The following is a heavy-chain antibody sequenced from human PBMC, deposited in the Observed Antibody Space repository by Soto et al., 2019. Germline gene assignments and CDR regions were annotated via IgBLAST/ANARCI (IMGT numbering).Heavy chain of an antibody. CDR3: ARDDSSSWYVDYYYGMDV. CDR2: ISAYNGNT. D-gene: IGHD6-13*01. J-gene: IGHJ6*02. Sequence: ASVKVSCKASGYTFTSYGMSWVRQAPGQGLEWMGWISAYNGNTNYAQKIQGRVTMTTDTSTSTAYMELRSLRSDDTAVYYCARDDSSSWYVDYYYGMDVWGQGTTVNVSS. CDR1: GYTFTSYG. V-gene: IGHV1-18*04.